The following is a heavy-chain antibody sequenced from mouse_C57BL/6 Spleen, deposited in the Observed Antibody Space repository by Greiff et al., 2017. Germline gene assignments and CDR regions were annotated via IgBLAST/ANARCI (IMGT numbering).Heavy chain of an antibody. V-gene: IGHV5-9-1*02. CDR1: GFTFSSYA. D-gene: IGHD3-2*02. CDR2: ISSGGDYI. Sequence: EVQGVESGEGLVKPGGSLKLSCAASGFTFSSYAMSWVRQTPEKRLEWVAYISSGGDYIYYADTVKGRFTISRDNARNTLYLQMSSLKSEDTAMYYCTRDSSGSYYFDYWGQGTTLTVSS. CDR3: TRDSSGSYYFDY. J-gene: IGHJ2*01.